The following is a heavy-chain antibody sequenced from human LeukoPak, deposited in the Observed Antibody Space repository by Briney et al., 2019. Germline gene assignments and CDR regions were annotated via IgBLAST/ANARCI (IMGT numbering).Heavy chain of an antibody. V-gene: IGHV4-4*07. CDR2: IYTSGST. CDR3: ARVGEYYDILTGYRDAFDI. Sequence: SETLSLTCTVSGGSISSYYWSWIRQPAGKGLEWIGRIYTSGSTNYNPSLKSRVTISVDTSKNQFSLKLSSVTAADTAVYYCARVGEYYDILTGYRDAFDIWGQGTMVTVSS. J-gene: IGHJ3*02. D-gene: IGHD3-9*01. CDR1: GGSISSYY.